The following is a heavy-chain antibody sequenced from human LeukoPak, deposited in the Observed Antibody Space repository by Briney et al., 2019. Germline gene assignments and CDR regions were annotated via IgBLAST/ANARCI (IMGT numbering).Heavy chain of an antibody. J-gene: IGHJ6*02. CDR1: GYTFTGYY. V-gene: IGHV1-2*02. D-gene: IGHD3-10*01. CDR2: INPNSGGT. CDR3: ARWVVRGVTTSPYYYGMGV. Sequence: ASVKVSCKASGYTFTGYYMHWVRQAPGQGLEWMGWINPNSGGTNYAQKFQGRVTMTRDTSISTAYMELSRLRSDDTAVYYCARWVVRGVTTSPYYYGMGVWGQGTTVTVSS.